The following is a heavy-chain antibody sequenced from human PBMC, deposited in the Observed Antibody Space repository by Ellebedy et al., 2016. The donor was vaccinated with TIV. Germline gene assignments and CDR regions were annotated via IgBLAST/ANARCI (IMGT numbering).Heavy chain of an antibody. CDR3: ARARGYSGYVPDAFDI. J-gene: IGHJ3*02. Sequence: GESLKISCVASGLTFSGYSMHWVRQAPGKGLVWVSRSYGHDMSTTYAASVEGRFTISRDDAKNTLSLRMNSLRAEDTAVYYCARARGYSGYVPDAFDIWGQGTVVTVSS. CDR1: GLTFSGYS. D-gene: IGHD5-12*01. V-gene: IGHV3-74*01. CDR2: SYGHDMST.